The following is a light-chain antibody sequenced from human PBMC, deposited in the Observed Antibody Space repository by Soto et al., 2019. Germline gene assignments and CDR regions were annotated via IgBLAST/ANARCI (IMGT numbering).Light chain of an antibody. V-gene: IGLV2-23*02. CDR2: EVS. CDR1: RSDVGSYNL. J-gene: IGLJ1*01. CDR3: CSYAGSSTLV. Sequence: LAQPASVSGSPGQSITISCTGTRSDVGSYNLVSWYQHHPGKAPKLIIYEVSKRPSGVSNRFSGSKSGNTASLTISGLQAEDEADYYCCSYAGSSTLVFGTGTKVTVL.